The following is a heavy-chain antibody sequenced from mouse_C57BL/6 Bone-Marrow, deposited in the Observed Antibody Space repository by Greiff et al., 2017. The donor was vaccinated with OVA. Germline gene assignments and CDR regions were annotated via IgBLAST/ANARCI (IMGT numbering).Heavy chain of an antibody. D-gene: IGHD2-12*01. J-gene: IGHJ3*01. CDR2: INPNYGTT. Sequence: EVQLQQSGPELVKPGASVKISCKASGYSFTDYNMNWVKQSHGQSLEWIGVINPNYGTTSYNQKFKGKATLTVDQSSSTAYMQLNSLTSDDAAVDYCAICDDRVWWAYWGQGTLVTVSA. CDR3: AICDDRVWWAY. V-gene: IGHV1-39*01. CDR1: GYSFTDYN.